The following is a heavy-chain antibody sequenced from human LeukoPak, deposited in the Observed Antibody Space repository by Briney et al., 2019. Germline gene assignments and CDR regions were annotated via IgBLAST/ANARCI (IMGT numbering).Heavy chain of an antibody. CDR2: IWHDGGRK. CDR1: GFTFSSYA. D-gene: IGHD5-12*01. Sequence: PGGSLRLSCAASGFTFSSYAMHWVHQAPGKGLEWVAVIWHDGGRKEYADSVRGRFTISRDNSNLYLQMNSLRAEDTAIYYCARDIGNSGFNLDYWGQGTPVTVSS. V-gene: IGHV3-33*08. J-gene: IGHJ4*02. CDR3: ARDIGNSGFNLDY.